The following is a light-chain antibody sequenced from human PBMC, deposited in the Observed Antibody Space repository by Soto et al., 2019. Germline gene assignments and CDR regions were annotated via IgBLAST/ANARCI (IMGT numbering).Light chain of an antibody. J-gene: IGLJ1*01. Sequence: QSALTQPRSVSGSPGQSLTISCTGTSSDVGGYNSVSWYQQYPGQVPKLMIYDVTKRPSGVPDRFSGSKSGNTASLTISGLQAEYEADYYCCSHAGTYTYVFGTGTKLTVL. CDR2: DVT. CDR1: SSDVGGYNS. CDR3: CSHAGTYTYV. V-gene: IGLV2-11*01.